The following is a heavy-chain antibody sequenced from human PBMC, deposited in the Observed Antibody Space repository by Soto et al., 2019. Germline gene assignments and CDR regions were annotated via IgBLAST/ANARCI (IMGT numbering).Heavy chain of an antibody. J-gene: IGHJ4*02. CDR3: ARAVDSGYGDFDY. Sequence: LRLSCAASGFTFSSYAMHWVRQAPGKGLEWVAVISYDGSNKYYADSVKGRFTISRDNSKNTLYLQMNSLRAEDTAVYYCARAVDSGYGDFDYWGQGTLVTVSS. V-gene: IGHV3-30-3*01. CDR2: ISYDGSNK. CDR1: GFTFSSYA. D-gene: IGHD5-12*01.